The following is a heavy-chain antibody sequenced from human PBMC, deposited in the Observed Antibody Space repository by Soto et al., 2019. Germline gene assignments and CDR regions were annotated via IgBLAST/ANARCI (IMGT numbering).Heavy chain of an antibody. J-gene: IGHJ4*02. CDR3: VRGRVSAFDY. CDR1: GDSLSTNGVA. Sequence: QVQLQQSGPGLVKPSQTLSLTCVISGDSLSTNGVAWNWIRQSPSRGLEWLRRTYYKSKWYNDYAVSLKSRITINPHTSKNQFSLQLNSVTPEDTGVYFCVRGRVSAFDYWGQGTLVTVSS. D-gene: IGHD3-3*01. CDR2: TYYKSKWYN. V-gene: IGHV6-1*01.